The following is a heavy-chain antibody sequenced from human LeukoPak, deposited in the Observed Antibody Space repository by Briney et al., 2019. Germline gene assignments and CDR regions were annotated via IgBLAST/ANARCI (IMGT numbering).Heavy chain of an antibody. CDR2: ISGSGGST. J-gene: IGHJ4*02. CDR3: AKSITMIVVVAYYFDY. Sequence: GGSLRLSCAASGFTFSDYYMSWIRQAPGKGLEWVSAISGSGGSTYYADSVKGRFTISRDNSKNTLYLQMNSLRAEDTAVYYCAKSITMIVVVAYYFDYWGQGTLVTVSS. CDR1: GFTFSDYY. V-gene: IGHV3-23*01. D-gene: IGHD3-22*01.